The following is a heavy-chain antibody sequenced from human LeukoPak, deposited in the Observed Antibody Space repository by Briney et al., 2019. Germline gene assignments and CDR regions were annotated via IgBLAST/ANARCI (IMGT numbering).Heavy chain of an antibody. CDR1: GGSFSGYY. J-gene: IGHJ6*02. CDR3: ARAKDDYVWGSYRLSNGIDV. CDR2: INHSGST. V-gene: IGHV4-34*01. D-gene: IGHD3-16*02. Sequence: PSETLSLTCAVYGGSFSGYYWSWIRQPPGKGLEWIGEINHSGSTNYNPSLKSRVTISVHTSKNQFSLKLSSVTAADTALYYCARAKDDYVWGSYRLSNGIDVWGQGTTVTVSS.